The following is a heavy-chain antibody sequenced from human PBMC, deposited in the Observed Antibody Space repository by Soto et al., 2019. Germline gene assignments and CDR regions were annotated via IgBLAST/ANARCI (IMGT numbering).Heavy chain of an antibody. CDR1: GGSISSYY. J-gene: IGHJ5*02. V-gene: IGHV4-4*07. CDR3: ERGQAAISWFDP. D-gene: IGHD2-2*02. Sequence: SETLSLTCTVSGGSISSYYWSWIRQPAGKGLEWIGRIYTSGSTNYNPSLKSRVTMSVDTSKNQFSLKLSSVTAADTAVYYCERGQAAISWFDPWGQGTLVTVSS. CDR2: IYTSGST.